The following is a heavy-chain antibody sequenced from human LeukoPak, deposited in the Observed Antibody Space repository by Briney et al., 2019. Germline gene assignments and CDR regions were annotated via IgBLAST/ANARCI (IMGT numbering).Heavy chain of an antibody. CDR3: AKAYGDYYYYMDV. Sequence: GGSLRLSCAASGFTLKTYSMNWVRQAPGKGLEWVGVISYDGSNKYYADSVKGRFTISRDNSKNTLYLQMNSLRAEDTAVYYCAKAYGDYYYYMDVWGKGTTVTVSS. D-gene: IGHD4-17*01. CDR2: ISYDGSNK. V-gene: IGHV3-30*18. J-gene: IGHJ6*03. CDR1: GFTLKTYS.